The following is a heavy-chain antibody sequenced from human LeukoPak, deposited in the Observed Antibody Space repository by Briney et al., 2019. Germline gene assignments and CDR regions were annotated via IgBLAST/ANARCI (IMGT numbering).Heavy chain of an antibody. J-gene: IGHJ6*03. V-gene: IGHV3-30*02. Sequence: GGSLRLSCAASGLTFSSYGMHWVRQAPGKGLEWVAFIRYDGSNKYYADSVKGRFTISRDNSKNTLYLQMNSLRAEDTAVYYCARARHDYGDYGLGNSYYYYYMDVWGKGTTVTVSS. CDR2: IRYDGSNK. CDR1: GLTFSSYG. D-gene: IGHD4-17*01. CDR3: ARARHDYGDYGLGNSYYYYYMDV.